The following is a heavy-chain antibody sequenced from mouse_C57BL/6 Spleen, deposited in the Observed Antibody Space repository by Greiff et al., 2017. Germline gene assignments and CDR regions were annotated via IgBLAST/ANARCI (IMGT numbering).Heavy chain of an antibody. CDR1: GYTFTDYY. Sequence: DVQLQQSGPELVKPGASVKISCKASGYTFTDYYMNWVKQSHGKSLEWIGDINPNNGGTSYNQKFKGKATLTVDKSSSTAYMELRSLTSEDSAVYYCARIRSSDWYFDVWGTGTTVTVSS. V-gene: IGHV1-26*01. J-gene: IGHJ1*03. CDR3: ARIRSSDWYFDV. CDR2: INPNNGGT. D-gene: IGHD3-1*01.